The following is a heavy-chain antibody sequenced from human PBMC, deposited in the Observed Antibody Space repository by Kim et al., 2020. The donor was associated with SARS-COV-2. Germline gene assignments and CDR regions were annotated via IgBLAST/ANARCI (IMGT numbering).Heavy chain of an antibody. D-gene: IGHD3-9*01. Sequence: GGSLGLSCEASGFTFRNYAMHWVRQAPGEGLEWVAVISYDGTNKYYADSVRDRFTISRDNSKNTLYLQLNSLRAEDTAVFYCARDQGLFDWLFLFDYWGQGTMVTVSA. CDR1: GFTFRNYA. CDR2: ISYDGTNK. CDR3: ARDQGLFDWLFLFDY. J-gene: IGHJ4*02. V-gene: IGHV3-30*04.